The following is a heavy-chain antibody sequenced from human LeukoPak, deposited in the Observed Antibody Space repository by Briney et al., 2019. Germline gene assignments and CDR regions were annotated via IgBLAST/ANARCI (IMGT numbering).Heavy chain of an antibody. CDR3: AREEVHSSGLVDY. Sequence: PGGSLRLSCAASGFTFSSYWMHWVRHAPGKGLVLVSHIKSDASTITYADSVKGRFTISRDNAKNSLYLQMNSLRAEDTAVYYCAREEVHSSGLVDYWGQGTLVTVSS. J-gene: IGHJ4*02. CDR1: GFTFSSYW. D-gene: IGHD6-19*01. V-gene: IGHV3-74*03. CDR2: IKSDASTI.